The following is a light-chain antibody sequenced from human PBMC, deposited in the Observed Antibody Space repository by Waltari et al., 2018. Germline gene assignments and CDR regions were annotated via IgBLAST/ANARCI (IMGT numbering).Light chain of an antibody. Sequence: QSVLTQPPSVSGAPGQRVTISCTGSSSNIGAGYDVHWYQQLPGPAPKLLIYGNSNRPAGVPDRFSGSKSGPSASLAITGLQAEDEADYYCQSYDSSLSGSVFGGGTKLTVL. CDR3: QSYDSSLSGSV. CDR1: SSNIGAGYD. J-gene: IGLJ2*01. V-gene: IGLV1-40*01. CDR2: GNS.